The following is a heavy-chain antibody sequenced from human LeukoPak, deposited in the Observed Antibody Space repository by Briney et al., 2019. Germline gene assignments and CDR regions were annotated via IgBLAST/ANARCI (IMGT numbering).Heavy chain of an antibody. J-gene: IGHJ4*02. Sequence: ASETLSLTCTVSGGSISSGDYYWGWIRQPPGKGLEWIVYVYYRGSTYSNPSLKRRLTISVETSKNQFSLKLSSVTAADTAVYYCARDGGYGSSTSCYAHWGQGTLVTVS. CDR3: ARDGGYGSSTSCYAH. D-gene: IGHD2-2*01. V-gene: IGHV4-30-4*01. CDR1: GGSISSGDYY. CDR2: VYYRGST.